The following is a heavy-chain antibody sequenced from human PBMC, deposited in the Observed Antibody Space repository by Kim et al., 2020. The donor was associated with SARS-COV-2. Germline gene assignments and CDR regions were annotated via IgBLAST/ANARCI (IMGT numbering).Heavy chain of an antibody. D-gene: IGHD3-22*01. J-gene: IGHJ4*02. CDR3: AGDLYYYDSSGYYGFDY. V-gene: IGHV3-30*01. Sequence: KGRFTISRDNSKNTLYLQMNSLKAEDTAVYYCAGDLYYYDSSGYYGFDYWGQGTLVTVSS.